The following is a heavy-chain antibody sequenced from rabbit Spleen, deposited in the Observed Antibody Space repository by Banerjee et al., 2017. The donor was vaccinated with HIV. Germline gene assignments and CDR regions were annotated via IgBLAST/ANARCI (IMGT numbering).Heavy chain of an antibody. Sequence: QSLEESGGDLVKPGASLTLTCTASGFSFSSSDYMCWVRQAPGKGLEWISCIAGSGDSGYATWAKGRFTISKTSSTTVTLQMTSLTAADTATYFCARDLTGVIGWNFNLGGQGTLVTVS. CDR2: IAGSGDS. J-gene: IGHJ4*01. CDR1: GFSFSSSDY. V-gene: IGHV1S40*01. D-gene: IGHD1-1*01. CDR3: ARDLTGVIGWNFNL.